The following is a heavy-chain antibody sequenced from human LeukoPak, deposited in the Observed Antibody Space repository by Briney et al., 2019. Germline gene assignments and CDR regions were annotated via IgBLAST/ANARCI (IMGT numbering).Heavy chain of an antibody. CDR1: GGSISSYY. Sequence: SETLSLTCTVSGGSISSYYWSWIRQPAGKGLEWIGRIYTSGSTNYNPSLKSRVTMSVDTSKNQFSLKLSSVTAADTAVYYCARAYYYDSSGYQGSYYYYYMDVWGKGTTVTVSS. V-gene: IGHV4-4*07. CDR2: IYTSGST. J-gene: IGHJ6*03. CDR3: ARAYYYDSSGYQGSYYYYYMDV. D-gene: IGHD3-22*01.